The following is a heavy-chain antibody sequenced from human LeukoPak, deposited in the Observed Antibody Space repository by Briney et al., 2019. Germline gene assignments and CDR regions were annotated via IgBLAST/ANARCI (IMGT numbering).Heavy chain of an antibody. CDR3: AREELGYCSSTSCYDVVNWFDP. D-gene: IGHD2-2*01. Sequence: GGSLRLSCAASGFTFSSYWMHWVRQAPGKGLVWVSRILSDESSTTYTDSVKGRFTISRDNAKNTLYLQMNSLRAEDTAVYCCAREELGYCSSTSCYDVVNWFDPWGQGTLVTVSS. CDR1: GFTFSSYW. J-gene: IGHJ5*02. V-gene: IGHV3-74*01. CDR2: ILSDESST.